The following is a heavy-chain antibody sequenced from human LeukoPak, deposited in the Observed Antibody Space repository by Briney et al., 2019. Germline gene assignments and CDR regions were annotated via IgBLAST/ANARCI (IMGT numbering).Heavy chain of an antibody. CDR2: IYYSGST. Sequence: PSETLSLTCTVSGGSVSSGSYYWSWIRQPPGKGLEWXGXIYYSGSTNYNPSLKXRVTISVDTSKNQFSLKLSSVTAADTAVYFCARARYYDSSGYTFDYWGQGTLLTVSS. V-gene: IGHV4-61*01. CDR1: GGSVSSGSYY. D-gene: IGHD3-22*01. J-gene: IGHJ4*02. CDR3: ARARYYDSSGYTFDY.